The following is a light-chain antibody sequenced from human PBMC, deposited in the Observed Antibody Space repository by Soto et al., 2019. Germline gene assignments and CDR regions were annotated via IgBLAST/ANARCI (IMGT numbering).Light chain of an antibody. CDR2: EVS. Sequence: QSVLTQPASVSGSPGQSITISCTGTSSDIGAYNSVSWYQQHPGKAPKLMIYEVSNRPSGVSNRFSASKSGNTASLTISGLQAEDEADYYCSSRTTSNPDVFGTGTQLTVL. V-gene: IGLV2-14*01. J-gene: IGLJ1*01. CDR3: SSRTTSNPDV. CDR1: SSDIGAYNS.